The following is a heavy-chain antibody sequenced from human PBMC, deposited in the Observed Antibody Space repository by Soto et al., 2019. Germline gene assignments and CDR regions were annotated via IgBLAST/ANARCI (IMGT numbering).Heavy chain of an antibody. CDR2: IYHSGST. V-gene: IGHV4-4*02. D-gene: IGHD2-2*01. Sequence: SETLSLTCAVSGGSISSSNWWSWVRQPPGKGLEWIGEIYHSGSTNYNPSLKSRVTISVDKSKNQFSLKLSSVTAADTAVYYCARAFIVVVPAAIESWFDPWGQGTLVTVSS. J-gene: IGHJ5*02. CDR1: GGSISSSNW. CDR3: ARAFIVVVPAAIESWFDP.